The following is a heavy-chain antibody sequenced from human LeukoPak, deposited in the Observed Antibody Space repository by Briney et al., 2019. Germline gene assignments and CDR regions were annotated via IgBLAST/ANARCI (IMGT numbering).Heavy chain of an antibody. CDR2: IYTSGST. D-gene: IGHD3-22*01. J-gene: IGHJ6*03. Sequence: SETLSLTCTVSGGSISSGSYYWSWIRQPAGKGLEWIGRIYTSGSTNYNPSLKSRVTISVDTSKNQFSLKLSSVTAADTAVYYCARIEGSYDSSGPYYYYYMDVWGKGTTVTIPS. V-gene: IGHV4-61*02. CDR1: GGSISSGSYY. CDR3: ARIEGSYDSSGPYYYYYMDV.